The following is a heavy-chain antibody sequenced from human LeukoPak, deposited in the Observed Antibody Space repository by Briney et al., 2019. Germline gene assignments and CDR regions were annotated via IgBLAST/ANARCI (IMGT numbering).Heavy chain of an antibody. D-gene: IGHD3-9*01. V-gene: IGHV3-30*02. CDR3: AKEGGYFDWPFTFDY. Sequence: RAGGSLRLSCAASGFTFSSYGMHWVRQAPGKGLEWVSFIRYDGSNKYYADSVKGRFTISRDNSKNTLYLQMNSVRVDDTALYYCAKEGGYFDWPFTFDYWGQGSLVTVSS. CDR1: GFTFSSYG. J-gene: IGHJ4*02. CDR2: IRYDGSNK.